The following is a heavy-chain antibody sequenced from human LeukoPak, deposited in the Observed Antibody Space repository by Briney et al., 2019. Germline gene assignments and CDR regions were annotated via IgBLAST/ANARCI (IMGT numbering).Heavy chain of an antibody. CDR1: GFTFRGYW. V-gene: IGHV3-7*01. D-gene: IGHD2/OR15-2a*01. J-gene: IGHJ4*02. CDR3: AKYLSRAFDS. Sequence: GGSLRLSCAASGFTFRGYWMSWVRQAPGKGLEWLGHINQEASRTDHADSVKGRFTISRDNTRNLLFLHMSRLRAEDTAVYYCAKYLSRAFDSWGQGILVSVSS. CDR2: INQEASRT.